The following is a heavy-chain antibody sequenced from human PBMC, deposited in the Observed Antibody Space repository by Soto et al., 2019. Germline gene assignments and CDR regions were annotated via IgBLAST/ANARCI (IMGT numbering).Heavy chain of an antibody. Sequence: ASVKVSCKASGYTFTSYGISWVRQAPGQGLEWMGWISAYNGNTNYAQKLQGRVTMTTDTSTSTAYMELRSLRSDDTAVYYCARDISYYDSSGYYYAYDYWGQGTLVTV. D-gene: IGHD3-22*01. CDR3: ARDISYYDSSGYYYAYDY. CDR2: ISAYNGNT. CDR1: GYTFTSYG. V-gene: IGHV1-18*01. J-gene: IGHJ4*02.